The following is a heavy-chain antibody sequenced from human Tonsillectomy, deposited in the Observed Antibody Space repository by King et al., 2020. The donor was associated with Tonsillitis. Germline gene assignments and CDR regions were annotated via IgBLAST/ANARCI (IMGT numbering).Heavy chain of an antibody. V-gene: IGHV3-23*04. CDR3: ATINYDFWSRAMDV. Sequence: DVQLVESGGGLVQPGGSLRLSCAASGFTFSTYAMSWVRQAPGKGLEWVSSISDSSGSTYYADSVKGRFSISGDNSKNTLFLQMNSLRAEDTAVYYCATINYDFWSRAMDVWGKGTTVTVSS. CDR1: GFTFSTYA. CDR2: ISDSSGST. J-gene: IGHJ6*04. D-gene: IGHD3-3*01.